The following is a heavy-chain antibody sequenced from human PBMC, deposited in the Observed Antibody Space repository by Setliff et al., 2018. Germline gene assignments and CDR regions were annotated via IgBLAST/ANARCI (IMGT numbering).Heavy chain of an antibody. CDR1: GFTFSRYA. CDR2: ISASSANI. CDR3: ARGGTFRYFDF. V-gene: IGHV3-48*01. Sequence: PGGSLRLSCAASGFTFSRYAMNWVRQTPGKGLEWVSYISASSANIQYADSVRGRFTVSRDNARNTLYLQMNSLRGDDTAVYYCARGGTFRYFDFWGQGAPVTVSS. J-gene: IGHJ4*02. D-gene: IGHD5-12*01.